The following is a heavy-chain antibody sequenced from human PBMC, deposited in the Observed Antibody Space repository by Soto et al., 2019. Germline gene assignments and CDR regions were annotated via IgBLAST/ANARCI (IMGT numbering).Heavy chain of an antibody. D-gene: IGHD6-6*01. CDR3: ARGGRAARPHWFDP. CDR2: INHSGST. J-gene: IGHJ5*02. CDR1: GGSFSGYY. V-gene: IGHV4-34*01. Sequence: TSETLSLTCAVYGGSFSGYYWSWIRQPPGKGLGWIGEINHSGSTNYNPSLKSRVTISVDTSKNQFSLKLSSVTAADTAVYYCARGGRAARPHWFDPWGQGALVTVSS.